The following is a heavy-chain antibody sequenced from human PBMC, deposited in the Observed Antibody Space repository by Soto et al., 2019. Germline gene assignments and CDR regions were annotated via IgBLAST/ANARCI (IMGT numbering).Heavy chain of an antibody. CDR2: IIPIFGTA. V-gene: IGHV1-69*01. Sequence: VQLVQSGAEVKKPGSSVKVSCKASGGTFSSYAISWVRQAPGQGLEWMGGIIPIFGTANYAQKFQGRVTITADESTSTAYMELSSLRSEDTAVYYCARGGVTYCGGDCYDAFDIWGQGTMVTVSS. J-gene: IGHJ3*02. CDR3: ARGGVTYCGGDCYDAFDI. CDR1: GGTFSSYA. D-gene: IGHD2-21*02.